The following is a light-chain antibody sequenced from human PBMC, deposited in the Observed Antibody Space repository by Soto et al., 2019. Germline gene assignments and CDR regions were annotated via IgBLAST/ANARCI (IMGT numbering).Light chain of an antibody. Sequence: EIVLSQSPVTLSVSPGERATLSCRASQTVGTNLAWFHQKPGQAPRLLFYGASTRATGIPARFSGSGSGTEFTLSISSRQSEDFSGYYCHQYSRWPRTFGQGTTVEVK. V-gene: IGKV3-15*01. J-gene: IGKJ1*01. CDR2: GAS. CDR3: HQYSRWPRT. CDR1: QTVGTN.